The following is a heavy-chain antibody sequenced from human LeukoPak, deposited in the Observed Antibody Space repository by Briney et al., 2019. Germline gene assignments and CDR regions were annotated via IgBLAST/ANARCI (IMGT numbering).Heavy chain of an antibody. CDR2: IFHRGSP. CDR1: GGSISSNNW. CDR3: ARIPLGCNSGSNYFDP. D-gene: IGHD4/OR15-4a*01. V-gene: IGHV4-4*02. J-gene: IGHJ5*02. Sequence: SGTLSLTCAVSGGSISSNNWWSWVRQPPGKGLEWLGEIFHRGSPNYSPSLKSRVTISVDKSRNQFSLKLTSVTAADTAAYYCARIPLGCNSGSNYFDPWGQGTLVTVSS.